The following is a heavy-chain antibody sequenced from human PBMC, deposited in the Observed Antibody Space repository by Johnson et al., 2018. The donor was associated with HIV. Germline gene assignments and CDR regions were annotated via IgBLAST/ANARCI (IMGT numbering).Heavy chain of an antibody. CDR1: GFTFSSYA. Sequence: EVQLVESGGGLVQPGRSLRLSCTASGFTFSSYAMSWVRQAPGKGLEWVGRIKSKTDGGTTDYAAPVKGRFTISRDDSKNTLYLQMNSLKTEDTAVYYCTTDLASDAFDIWGQGTMVTVSS. CDR3: TTDLASDAFDI. J-gene: IGHJ3*02. CDR2: IKSKTDGGTT. V-gene: IGHV3-15*01.